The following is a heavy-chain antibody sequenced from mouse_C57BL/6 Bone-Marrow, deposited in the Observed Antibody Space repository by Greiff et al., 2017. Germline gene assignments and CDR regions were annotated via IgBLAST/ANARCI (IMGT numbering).Heavy chain of an antibody. CDR2: IDPSDSYT. CDR1: GYTFTSYW. V-gene: IGHV1-69*01. J-gene: IGHJ4*01. Sequence: QVQLQQPGAELVMPGASVKLSCKASGYTFTSYWMHWVKQRPGQGLEWIGEIDPSDSYTNYNQKFKGKSTLTVDKSSSTAYMQLSSLTSEDSAVYYCARSGYSNSIYYYAMDYWGQGTSVTVSS. CDR3: ARSGYSNSIYYYAMDY. D-gene: IGHD2-5*01.